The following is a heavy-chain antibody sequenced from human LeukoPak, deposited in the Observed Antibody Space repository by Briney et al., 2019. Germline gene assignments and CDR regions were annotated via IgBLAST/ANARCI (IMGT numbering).Heavy chain of an antibody. CDR3: ARRQSYGYHNDC. Sequence: SETLSLTCAVYGGSFSGYYWSWIRQPPGKGLEWIGEINHSGSTNYNPSLKSRVTISVDTSKNQFSLKLSSVTAADTAVYYCARRQSYGYHNDCWGQGTLVTVSS. CDR1: GGSFSGYY. CDR2: INHSGST. D-gene: IGHD5-18*01. J-gene: IGHJ4*02. V-gene: IGHV4-34*01.